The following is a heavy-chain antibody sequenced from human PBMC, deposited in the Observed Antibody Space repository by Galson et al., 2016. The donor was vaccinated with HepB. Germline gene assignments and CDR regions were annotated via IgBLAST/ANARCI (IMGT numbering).Heavy chain of an antibody. J-gene: IGHJ6*02. Sequence: SLRLSCAASGFTFRSYGMNWVRQVPGKGLEWVAGISYDGSNKKYVDSVKGRFTISRDNSKNTLYLQMNSLRAEDTAVYYCAKGAYYYGSAYYGMDVWGQGTTVTVSS. CDR2: ISYDGSNK. CDR3: AKGAYYYGSAYYGMDV. V-gene: IGHV3-30*18. CDR1: GFTFRSYG. D-gene: IGHD3-10*01.